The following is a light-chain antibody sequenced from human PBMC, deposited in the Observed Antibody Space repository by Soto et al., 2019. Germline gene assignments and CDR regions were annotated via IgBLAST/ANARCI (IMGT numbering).Light chain of an antibody. CDR1: QSVRINY. CDR3: QQYGRSPPYS. J-gene: IGKJ2*03. Sequence: EIVLTQSPITLSLSQGERATLXXRASQSVRINYLAWHQQQPGQAPRLXXYDSSSRATGIPDRFSGSGSGTDFTLTISRLEPEDFAVYFCQQYGRSPPYSFGQGTKVDIK. CDR2: DSS. V-gene: IGKV3-20*01.